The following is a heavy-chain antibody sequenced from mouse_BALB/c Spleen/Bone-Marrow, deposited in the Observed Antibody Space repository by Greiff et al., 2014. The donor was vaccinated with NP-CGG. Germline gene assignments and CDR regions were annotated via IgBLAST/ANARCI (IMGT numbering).Heavy chain of an antibody. CDR3: ARVWYFDY. V-gene: IGHV5-6-3*01. CDR2: INSNGGST. Sequence: DVMLVESGGGLVQPGGSLKLSCAASGFTFSSYGMSWVRQTPDKRLELVATINSNGGSTYYPDSVKGRFTISGDNAKNTLYLQMSSLKSEDTAMYYCARVWYFDYWGQGTSLTVSS. J-gene: IGHJ2*03. CDR1: GFTFSSYG.